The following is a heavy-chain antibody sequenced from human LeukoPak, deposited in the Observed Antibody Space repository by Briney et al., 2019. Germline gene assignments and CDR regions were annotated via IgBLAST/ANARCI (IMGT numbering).Heavy chain of an antibody. CDR2: ISYDGSNK. CDR1: GFTFSSYA. CDR3: ARDHRDYDSISDWFDP. J-gene: IGHJ5*02. Sequence: GGSLRLSCAASGFTFSSYAMHWVRQAPGKGLEWVAVISYDGSNKYYADSVKGRFTISRDNSKNTLYLQMNSLRAEDTAVYYCARDHRDYDSISDWFDPWGQGTLVTVSS. V-gene: IGHV3-30-3*01. D-gene: IGHD3-22*01.